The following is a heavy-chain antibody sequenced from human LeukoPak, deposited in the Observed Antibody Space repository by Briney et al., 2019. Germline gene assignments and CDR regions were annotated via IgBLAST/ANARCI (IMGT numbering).Heavy chain of an antibody. CDR3: ARGSRVWFGELLFDY. J-gene: IGHJ4*02. CDR2: ISSSSSYT. Sequence: GGSLRLSCAASGFTFSDYYMSWMRQAPGKGLEWVSYISSSSSYTNYAGSVKGRFTISRDNAKNSLYLQMNSLRAEETAVYYCARGSRVWFGELLFDYWGQGTLVTVSS. V-gene: IGHV3-11*06. D-gene: IGHD3-10*01. CDR1: GFTFSDYY.